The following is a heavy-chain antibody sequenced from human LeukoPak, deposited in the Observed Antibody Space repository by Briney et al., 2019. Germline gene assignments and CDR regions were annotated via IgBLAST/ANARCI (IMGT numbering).Heavy chain of an antibody. CDR2: ISGSGGST. Sequence: GGSLRLSCAASGFTFSSYSMNWVRQAPGKGLEWVSAISGSGGSTYYADSVKGRFTISRDNSKNTLYLQMNSLRAEDTAVYYCAKAVYSGSYGYWGQGTLVTVSS. CDR3: AKAVYSGSYGY. V-gene: IGHV3-23*01. D-gene: IGHD1-26*01. J-gene: IGHJ4*02. CDR1: GFTFSSYS.